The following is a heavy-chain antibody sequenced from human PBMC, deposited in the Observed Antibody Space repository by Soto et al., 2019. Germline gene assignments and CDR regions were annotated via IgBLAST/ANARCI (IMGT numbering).Heavy chain of an antibody. D-gene: IGHD6-13*01. Sequence: GGSLRLSCAASGFTFSTYSMNWVRQAPGKGLEWVSYISSSSSTIFYTDSVKGRLTVSRDNAKNSLYLQMNSLRAEDTAVYYCAYSSTPFDYWGQGTLVTVSS. CDR1: GFTFSTYS. CDR2: ISSSSSTI. CDR3: AYSSTPFDY. V-gene: IGHV3-48*01. J-gene: IGHJ4*02.